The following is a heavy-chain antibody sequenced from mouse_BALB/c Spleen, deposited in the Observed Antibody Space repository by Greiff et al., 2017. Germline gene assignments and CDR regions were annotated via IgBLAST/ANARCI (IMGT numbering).Heavy chain of an antibody. V-gene: IGHV5-6-3*01. J-gene: IGHJ2*01. D-gene: IGHD3-3*01. Sequence: EVKLMESGGGLVQPGGSLKLSCAASGFTFSSYGMSWVRQTPDKRLELVATINSNGGSTYYPDSVKGRFTISRDNAKNTLYLQMSSLKSEDTAMYYCARGGRDGFDYWGQGTTLTVSS. CDR3: ARGGRDGFDY. CDR1: GFTFSSYG. CDR2: INSNGGST.